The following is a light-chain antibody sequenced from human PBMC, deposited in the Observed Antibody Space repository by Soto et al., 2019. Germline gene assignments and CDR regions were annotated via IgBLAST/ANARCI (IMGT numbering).Light chain of an antibody. CDR2: DAS. CDR1: QGIASG. Sequence: ALQLTQSPSSLAASTGDRVTITCRASQGIASGLAWYQQKPGKAPKLLIQDASSLESGVPSRFSGSGSGTDFTLTISSLQPEDFATYHCQQVNSYPFTFGGGTKLEI. CDR3: QQVNSYPFT. J-gene: IGKJ2*01. V-gene: IGKV1-13*02.